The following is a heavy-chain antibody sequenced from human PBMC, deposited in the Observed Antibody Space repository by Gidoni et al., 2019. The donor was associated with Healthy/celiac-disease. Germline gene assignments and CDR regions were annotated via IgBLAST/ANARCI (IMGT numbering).Heavy chain of an antibody. J-gene: IGHJ4*02. V-gene: IGHV3-21*01. CDR3: ARDVAAAAGMFDY. CDR1: GFTFSSYS. CDR2: ISSSSSYI. Sequence: EVQLVESGGGLVKPGGSLRRSCPPSGFTFSSYSMNWVRQAPGKGLECVSSISSSSSYIYYADSVKGRFTISRDNAKNSLYLQMNSLRAEDTAVYYCARDVAAAAGMFDYWGQGTLVTVSS. D-gene: IGHD6-13*01.